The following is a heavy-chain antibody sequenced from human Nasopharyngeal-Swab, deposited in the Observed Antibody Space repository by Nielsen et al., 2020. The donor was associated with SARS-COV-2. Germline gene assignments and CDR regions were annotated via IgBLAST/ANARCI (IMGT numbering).Heavy chain of an antibody. CDR2: IYHSGST. D-gene: IGHD2-2*01. Sequence: LRLSCAVSGGSISSGGYSWSWIRQPPGKGLEWIGYIYHSGSTYYNPSLKSRVTISVDRSKNQFSLKLSSVTAADTAVYYCARSVGYAPYFDYWGQGTLVTVSS. CDR3: ARSVGYAPYFDY. V-gene: IGHV4-30-2*01. CDR1: GGSISSGGYS. J-gene: IGHJ4*02.